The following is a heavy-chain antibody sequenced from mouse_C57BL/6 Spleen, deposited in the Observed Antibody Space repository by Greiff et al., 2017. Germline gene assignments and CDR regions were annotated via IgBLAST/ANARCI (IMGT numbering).Heavy chain of an antibody. V-gene: IGHV1-59*01. Sequence: QVQLQQPGAELVRPGTSVKLSCKASGYTFTSYWMHWVKQRPGQGLEWIGVIDPSDSYTNYNQKFKGKATLTVDTSSSTAYMQLSSLTSEDSAVYYCARPTVVAEAYWGQGTTLTVSS. CDR3: ARPTVVAEAY. D-gene: IGHD1-1*01. CDR2: IDPSDSYT. CDR1: GYTFTSYW. J-gene: IGHJ2*01.